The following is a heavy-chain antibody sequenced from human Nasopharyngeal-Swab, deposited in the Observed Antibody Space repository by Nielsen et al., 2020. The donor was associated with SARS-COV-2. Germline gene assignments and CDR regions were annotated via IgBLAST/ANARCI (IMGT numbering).Heavy chain of an antibody. CDR1: GFTFSSYW. V-gene: IGHV3-74*01. CDR3: ARATDGSGSYYQLTYYYYGMDV. J-gene: IGHJ6*02. CDR2: INSDGSST. Sequence: GGSLRLSCAASGFTFSSYWMNWVRQAAGKGLVWVSRINSDGSSTSYADSVKGRFTISRDNAKNTLYLQMNSLRAEDTAVYYCARATDGSGSYYQLTYYYYGMDVWGQGTTVTVSS. D-gene: IGHD3-10*01.